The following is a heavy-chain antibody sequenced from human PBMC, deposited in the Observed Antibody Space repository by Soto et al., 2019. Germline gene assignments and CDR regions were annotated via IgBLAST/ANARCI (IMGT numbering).Heavy chain of an antibody. CDR1: GGSFSGYY. CDR2: INHSGST. V-gene: IGHV4-34*01. CDR3: ASLKRSYGYAELDH. Sequence: QVQLQQWGAGLLKPSETLSLTCAVYGGSFSGYYWSWIRQPPGKGLEWIGEINHSGSTNYNPSLKSRVTISVDTSKNQFSLKLSSVTAADTAVYYCASLKRSYGYAELDHWGQGTLVTVSS. J-gene: IGHJ4*02. D-gene: IGHD5-18*01.